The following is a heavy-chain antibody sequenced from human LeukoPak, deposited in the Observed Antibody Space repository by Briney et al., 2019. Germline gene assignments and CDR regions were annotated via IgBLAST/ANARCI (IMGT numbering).Heavy chain of an antibody. CDR2: IYHSGST. CDR1: GGSISSSNW. V-gene: IGHV4-4*02. Sequence: PSETLSLTCAVSGGSISSSNWWSWVRQPPGKGLEWIGEIYHSGSTNYNPSLKSRVTISVDKSKNQFSLKLSSVTAADTAVYYCARDYYGSGSSLVYWGQGTLVTVSS. CDR3: ARDYYGSGSSLVY. J-gene: IGHJ4*02. D-gene: IGHD3-10*01.